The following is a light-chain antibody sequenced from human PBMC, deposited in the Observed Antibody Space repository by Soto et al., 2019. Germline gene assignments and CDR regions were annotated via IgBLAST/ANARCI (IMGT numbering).Light chain of an antibody. Sequence: EIVLTQSPGTLSLSPGERATLSCRASQSVNSSYLAWYQQKPGQAPRLLLYDASNRATGILDRFSGSGSGTDFTLTISRLEPEDFAVYYCQQYGSAPRTFGQGTKVEIK. V-gene: IGKV3-20*01. CDR1: QSVNSSY. CDR2: DAS. J-gene: IGKJ1*01. CDR3: QQYGSAPRT.